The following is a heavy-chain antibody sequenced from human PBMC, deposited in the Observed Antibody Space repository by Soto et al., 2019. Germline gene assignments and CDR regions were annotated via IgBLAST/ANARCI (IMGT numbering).Heavy chain of an antibody. V-gene: IGHV4-38-2*01. Sequence: SETMSITCAVSGYCISSGYYGGWIRQPPGKGLEWIGSIYHSGTTYDNPSLKSRVTISVDMSNNQFSLKLSSVTAADTAVYYCARLLYDSRGYYYFDYWGRGTLVTVSS. CDR2: IYHSGTT. CDR3: ARLLYDSRGYYYFDY. D-gene: IGHD3-22*01. J-gene: IGHJ4*02. CDR1: GYCISSGYY.